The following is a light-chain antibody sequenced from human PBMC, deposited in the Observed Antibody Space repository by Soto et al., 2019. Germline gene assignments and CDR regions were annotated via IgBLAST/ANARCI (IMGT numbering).Light chain of an antibody. CDR1: SSNIGSNY. CDR3: AAWDDSLSGRV. J-gene: IGLJ1*01. V-gene: IGLV1-47*02. Sequence: QSVLTQPPSASGTPGQRVTISCSGSSSNIGSNYVYWYQQLPGTAPKLLIYSNNQRPSGVPDRFSGSKSVTSASLAISGLRSEDEADYYCAAWDDSLSGRVFGTGTKLTVL. CDR2: SNN.